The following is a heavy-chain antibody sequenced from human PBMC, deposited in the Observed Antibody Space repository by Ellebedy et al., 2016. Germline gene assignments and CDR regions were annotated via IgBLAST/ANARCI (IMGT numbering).Heavy chain of an antibody. V-gene: IGHV1-18*01. Sequence: ASVKVSCXASGYAFTNYGLSWVRQAPGQGLEWMGWISAYNGNTNYAQNLQGRVTMTTDTSTSTAYMELRSLRSDDTAVYYCARADDGITLFGVVDSYYMDVWGKGTTVTVAS. J-gene: IGHJ6*03. CDR1: GYAFTNYG. CDR3: ARADDGITLFGVVDSYYMDV. CDR2: ISAYNGNT. D-gene: IGHD3-3*01.